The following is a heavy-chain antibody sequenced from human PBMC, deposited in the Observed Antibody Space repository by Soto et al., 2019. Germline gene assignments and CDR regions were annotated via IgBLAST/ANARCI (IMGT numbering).Heavy chain of an antibody. Sequence: GGSLRLSCAASGFTFSSYGMHWVRQAPGKGLEWVAVIWYDGSNKYYADSVKGRFTISRDNSKNTLYLQMNSLRAEDTAVYYCARDWIVGAPLSDYGMDVWGQGTTVTVSS. CDR3: ARDWIVGAPLSDYGMDV. V-gene: IGHV3-33*01. J-gene: IGHJ6*02. D-gene: IGHD1-26*01. CDR1: GFTFSSYG. CDR2: IWYDGSNK.